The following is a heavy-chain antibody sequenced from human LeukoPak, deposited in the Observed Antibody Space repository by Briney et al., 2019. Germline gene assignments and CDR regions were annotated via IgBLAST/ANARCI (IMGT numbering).Heavy chain of an antibody. D-gene: IGHD6-19*01. V-gene: IGHV3-23*01. Sequence: PGGSLRLSCAASGFTFSAYAMRWVRQAPGKGLEWVSSISGSGRSPYYADSVKGRFTISRDNSKNTLYLQMNSPRAEDTAIYYCAKDSAYSSGWTDYWGQGTLVTVSS. CDR1: GFTFSAYA. J-gene: IGHJ4*02. CDR2: ISGSGRSP. CDR3: AKDSAYSSGWTDY.